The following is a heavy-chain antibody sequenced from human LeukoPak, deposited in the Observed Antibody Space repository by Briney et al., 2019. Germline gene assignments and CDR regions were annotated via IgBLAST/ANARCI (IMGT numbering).Heavy chain of an antibody. Sequence: PSETLSLTCTVSGYSISSGYYWGWIRQPPGKGLEWIGSIYHSGSTYYNPSLKSRVTISVDTSENQFSLKLSSVTAADTAVYYCAKQHGSGGGNWFDPWGQGTLVTVSS. V-gene: IGHV4-38-2*02. CDR2: IYHSGST. CDR1: GYSISSGYY. J-gene: IGHJ5*02. CDR3: AKQHGSGGGNWFDP. D-gene: IGHD3-10*01.